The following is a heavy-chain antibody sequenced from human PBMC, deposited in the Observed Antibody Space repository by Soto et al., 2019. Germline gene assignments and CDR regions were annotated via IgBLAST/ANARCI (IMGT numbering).Heavy chain of an antibody. V-gene: IGHV1-8*01. D-gene: IGHD3-10*01. CDR2: SNSNSGNS. CDR3: VLLAVFDH. J-gene: IGHJ4*02. Sequence: VKVSCKASGYTFTSYNINWVRQAPGQGLEWVAGSNSNSGNSDHAQKFQGRLTVTRDTSISTAYMELSSLRSDDTAVYYCVLLAVFDHWGPGTLVTVSS. CDR1: GYTFTSYN.